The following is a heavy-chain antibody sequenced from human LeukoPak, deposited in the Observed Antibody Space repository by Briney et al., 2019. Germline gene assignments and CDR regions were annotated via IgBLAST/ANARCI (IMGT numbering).Heavy chain of an antibody. CDR1: GGSISSYY. CDR2: IYYSGST. CDR3: ARMGGIYHGPWYYDC. D-gene: IGHD1-26*01. Sequence: PSETLSLTCTVSGGSISSYYWSWIRQPPGKGLEWIGYIYYSGSTNYNPSLKSRVTISVDTSKNQFSLKLSSVTAADTALYYCARMGGIYHGPWYYDCWGQGTLVSVSS. V-gene: IGHV4-59*01. J-gene: IGHJ4*02.